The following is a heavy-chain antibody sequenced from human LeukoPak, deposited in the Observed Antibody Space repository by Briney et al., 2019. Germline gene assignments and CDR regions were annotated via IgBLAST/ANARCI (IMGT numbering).Heavy chain of an antibody. D-gene: IGHD3-9*01. Sequence: SETLSLTCTVSGGSINDYYWSWIRQPPGKGLEWIAWIYYSGSTNYNPSLKSRVTISVDTSKNQFSLKLSSVTAADTAVYHCARGIDYDISTPFDYWGQGTLVTVSS. CDR3: ARGIDYDISTPFDY. CDR1: GGSINDYY. CDR2: IYYSGST. J-gene: IGHJ4*02. V-gene: IGHV4-59*01.